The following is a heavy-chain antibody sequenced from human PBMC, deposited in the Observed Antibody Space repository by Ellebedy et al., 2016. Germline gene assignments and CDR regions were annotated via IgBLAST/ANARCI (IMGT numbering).Heavy chain of an antibody. Sequence: ASVKVSXXASGYTFTSYDINWVRQATGQGLEWMGWMNPNSGVTNYAQKFQGRVTVTRDTSISTAYMELSRLTSDDTAVYYCARDRPSDYWGQGTLVTVSS. J-gene: IGHJ4*02. CDR3: ARDRPSDY. CDR1: GYTFTSYD. V-gene: IGHV1-2*02. CDR2: MNPNSGVT.